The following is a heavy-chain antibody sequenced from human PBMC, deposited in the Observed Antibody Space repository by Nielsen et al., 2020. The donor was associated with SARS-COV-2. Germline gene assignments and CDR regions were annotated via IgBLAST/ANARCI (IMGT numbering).Heavy chain of an antibody. CDR1: GGSISSGGYY. CDR2: IYYSGST. CDR3: ARDKKVYTAMANYYYYGMDV. J-gene: IGHJ6*02. D-gene: IGHD5-18*01. Sequence: SETLSLTCTVSGGSISSGGYYWSWIRQHPGKGLEWIGYIYYSGSTYYNPSLKSRVTISVDTSKNQFSPKLSSVTAADTAVYYCARDKKVYTAMANYYYYGMDVWGQGTTVTVSS. V-gene: IGHV4-31*03.